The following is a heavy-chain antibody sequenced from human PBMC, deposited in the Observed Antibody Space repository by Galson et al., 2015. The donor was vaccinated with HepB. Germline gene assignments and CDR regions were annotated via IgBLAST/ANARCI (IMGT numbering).Heavy chain of an antibody. Sequence: SLRLSCAASGVTFSDYAMHWVRQAPGKGLEWVAVISVDGSNQYYADSVKGRFTISRDNSKNALYLQLSSLTAEATAMYYCARHRGATIPTPYFDYWGQGALVTVSS. J-gene: IGHJ4*02. V-gene: IGHV3-30-3*01. D-gene: IGHD3-3*01. CDR1: GVTFSDYA. CDR3: ARHRGATIPTPYFDY. CDR2: ISVDGSNQ.